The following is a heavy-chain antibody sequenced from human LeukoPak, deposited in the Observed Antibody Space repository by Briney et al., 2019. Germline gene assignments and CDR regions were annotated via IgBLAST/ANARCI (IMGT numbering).Heavy chain of an antibody. D-gene: IGHD2-15*01. Sequence: GGSLRLSCAASEFTFSSYAMSWVRQAPGKGLEWVSLISGSGGSTYYADSVKGRFTISRDNSKNTLYLRMDSLRAEDTAVYYCVRYCNGGSCYRAAFDVWGPGTMVTVSS. J-gene: IGHJ3*01. CDR1: EFTFSSYA. CDR2: ISGSGGST. V-gene: IGHV3-23*01. CDR3: VRYCNGGSCYRAAFDV.